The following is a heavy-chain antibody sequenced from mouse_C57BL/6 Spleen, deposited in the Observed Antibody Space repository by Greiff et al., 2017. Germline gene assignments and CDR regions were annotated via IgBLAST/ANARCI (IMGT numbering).Heavy chain of an antibody. D-gene: IGHD2-1*01. Sequence: QVQLQQPGAELVRPGSSVKLSCKASGYTFTSYWMHWVKQRPIQGLEWIGNIDPSDSETHYNQKFKDKATLTVDKSSSTAYMQLSSLTSEDSAVYYCARDYGNYSYYAMDYWGQGTSVTV. CDR2: IDPSDSET. CDR1: GYTFTSYW. V-gene: IGHV1-52*01. J-gene: IGHJ4*01. CDR3: ARDYGNYSYYAMDY.